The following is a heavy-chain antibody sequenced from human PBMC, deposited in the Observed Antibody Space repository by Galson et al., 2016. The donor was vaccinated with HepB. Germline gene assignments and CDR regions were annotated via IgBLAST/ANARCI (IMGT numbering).Heavy chain of an antibody. Sequence: SLRLSCAASGFTFSDYWMSWVRQTPGKGLEWVVNIKQDGSEKSYVDSVKGRFTISRDNARNSLYLQMKSLRAEDTAVYYCARDRYVGDTWGYYNIDYWGQGTMVAVSS. CDR1: GFTFSDYW. V-gene: IGHV3-7*01. J-gene: IGHJ4*02. D-gene: IGHD3-22*01. CDR2: IKQDGSEK. CDR3: ARDRYVGDTWGYYNIDY.